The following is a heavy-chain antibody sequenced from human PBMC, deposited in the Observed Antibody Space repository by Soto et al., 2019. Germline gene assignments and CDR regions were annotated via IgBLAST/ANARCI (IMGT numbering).Heavy chain of an antibody. Sequence: SVKVSCKASGGTFSSYAISWVRQAPGQGLEWMGGIIPIFGTANYAQKFQGRVTITADESTSTAYMELSSLRSEDTAVYYCARVPPDYGDDYYYYGMDVWGRGTTVTVSS. CDR3: ARVPPDYGDDYYYYGMDV. J-gene: IGHJ6*02. V-gene: IGHV1-69*13. CDR2: IIPIFGTA. D-gene: IGHD4-17*01. CDR1: GGTFSSYA.